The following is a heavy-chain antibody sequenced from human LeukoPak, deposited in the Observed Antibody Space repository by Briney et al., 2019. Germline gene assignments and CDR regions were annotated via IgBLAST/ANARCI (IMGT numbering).Heavy chain of an antibody. CDR3: ARRTSSNYVDS. Sequence: ASETLSLTCTVSGGSISSGSYYWSWIRQPAGKGLEWIGRIYTSGSTNYNPSLKSRVTISVDTSKNQFSLKLNSVTAADTAVYYCARRTSSNYVDSWGQGTLVTVSS. CDR2: IYTSGST. CDR1: GGSISSGSYY. D-gene: IGHD4-11*01. V-gene: IGHV4-61*02. J-gene: IGHJ4*02.